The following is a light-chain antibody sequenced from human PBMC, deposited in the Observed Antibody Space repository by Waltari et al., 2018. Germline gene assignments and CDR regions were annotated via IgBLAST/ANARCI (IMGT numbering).Light chain of an antibody. Sequence: EIVLTQSPATLSLSPGERATLSCRASQSVSSYLACYQQKPGQAPRLLIYDASNRATGIPARFSGSGSGTDFTLTINSLEPEDFAVYYCQQRSDWLLTFGGGTKVEIK. J-gene: IGKJ4*01. CDR1: QSVSSY. V-gene: IGKV3-11*01. CDR3: QQRSDWLLT. CDR2: DAS.